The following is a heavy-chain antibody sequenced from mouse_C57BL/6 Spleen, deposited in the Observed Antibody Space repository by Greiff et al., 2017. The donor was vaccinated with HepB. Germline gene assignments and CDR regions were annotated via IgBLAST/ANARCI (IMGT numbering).Heavy chain of an antibody. V-gene: IGHV5-6*02. D-gene: IGHD1-1*01. CDR1: GFTFSSYG. J-gene: IGHJ2*01. CDR2: ISSGGSYT. Sequence: EVKLVESGGDLVKPGGSLKLSCAASGFTFSSYGMSWVRQTPDKRLEWVATISSGGSYTYYSDSVKGRFTISRDNAKNTLYLQMSSLKSEDTAMYYCAQHFSDTTVVDYFDYWGQGTTLTVSS. CDR3: AQHFSDTTVVDYFDY.